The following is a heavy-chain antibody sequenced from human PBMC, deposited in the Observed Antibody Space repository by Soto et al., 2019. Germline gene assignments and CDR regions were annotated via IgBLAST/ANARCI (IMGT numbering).Heavy chain of an antibody. V-gene: IGHV1-8*01. Sequence: QVQLVQSGAEVKKPGASVKVSCKASGYTFTSYDINWVRQATGQGLEWMGWMNPNSGNTGYAQKYRCRGNKTMNTSISTVYIELSRLRYEVMGVYECARKMTTRGIDVWGQETTVIGS. CDR1: GYTFTSYD. D-gene: IGHD1-1*01. CDR3: ARKMTTRGIDV. J-gene: IGHJ6*02. CDR2: MNPNSGNT.